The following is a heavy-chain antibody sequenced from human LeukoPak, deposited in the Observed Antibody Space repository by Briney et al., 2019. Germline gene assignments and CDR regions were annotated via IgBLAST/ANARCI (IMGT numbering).Heavy chain of an antibody. CDR2: IYYSGST. D-gene: IGHD1-7*01. V-gene: IGHV4-59*08. CDR1: GGSISSYY. CDR3: ARLPPLSDGTLFDY. J-gene: IGHJ4*02. Sequence: PSETLSLTCTVSGGSISSYYWSWIRQPPGKGLEWIGYIYYSGSTNYNPSLKGRVTISVDTSKNQFSLKLSSVTAADTAVYYCARLPPLSDGTLFDYWGQGTLVTVSS.